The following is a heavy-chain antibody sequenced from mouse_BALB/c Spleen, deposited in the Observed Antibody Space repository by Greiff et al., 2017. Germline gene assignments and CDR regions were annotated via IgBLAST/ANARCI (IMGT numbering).Heavy chain of an antibody. Sequence: DVKLQESGPGLVKPSQSLSLTCTVTGYSITSDYAWNWIRQFPGNKLEWMGYISYSGSTSYNPSLKSRISITRDTSKNQFFLQLNSVTTEDTATYYCARLVYAMDYWGQGTSVTVSS. CDR1: GYSITSDYA. CDR2: ISYSGST. CDR3: ARLVYAMDY. V-gene: IGHV3-2*02. J-gene: IGHJ4*01.